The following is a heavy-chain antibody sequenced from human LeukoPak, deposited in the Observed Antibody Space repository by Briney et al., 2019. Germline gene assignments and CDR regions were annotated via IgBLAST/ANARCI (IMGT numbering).Heavy chain of an antibody. CDR1: GYTFTSYD. D-gene: IGHD4-11*01. J-gene: IGHJ5*02. CDR3: ARGTWLLSGYSNYFDP. V-gene: IGHV1-8*01. Sequence: ASVKVSCKASGYTFTSYDINWVRQATGQGLEWMGWMNPNSGNTGYAQKFQGRVTMTRNTSISTAYMELSSLRSEDTAVYYCARGTWLLSGYSNYFDPWGQGTLVTVSS. CDR2: MNPNSGNT.